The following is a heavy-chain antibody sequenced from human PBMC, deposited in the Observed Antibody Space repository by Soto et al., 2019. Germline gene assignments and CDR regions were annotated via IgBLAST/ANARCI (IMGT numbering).Heavy chain of an antibody. J-gene: IGHJ5*02. Sequence: GGSLRLSCAASGFTFSSYAMSWVRRAPGKGLEWVSAISGSGGSTYYADSVKGRFTISRDNSKNTLYLQMNSLRAEDTAVYYCAKDQNIVVVTARNWFDPWGQGTLVTVSS. V-gene: IGHV3-23*01. CDR3: AKDQNIVVVTARNWFDP. CDR1: GFTFSSYA. D-gene: IGHD2-21*02. CDR2: ISGSGGST.